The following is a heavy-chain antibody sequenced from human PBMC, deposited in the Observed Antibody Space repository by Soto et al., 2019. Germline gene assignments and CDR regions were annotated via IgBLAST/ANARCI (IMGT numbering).Heavy chain of an antibody. J-gene: IGHJ6*02. D-gene: IGHD4-17*01. CDR2: ISAYNGNT. V-gene: IGHV1-18*01. CDR1: GYTFTSDG. CDR3: ARAGAHGGSYGMDV. Sequence: ASVKVACKAAGYTFTSDGISWGRQAPGQGLEWMGWISAYNGNTNYAQKLQGRVTMTTDTSTSTAYMGLRSLRSDDTAVYYCARAGAHGGSYGMDVWGQGTTVTV.